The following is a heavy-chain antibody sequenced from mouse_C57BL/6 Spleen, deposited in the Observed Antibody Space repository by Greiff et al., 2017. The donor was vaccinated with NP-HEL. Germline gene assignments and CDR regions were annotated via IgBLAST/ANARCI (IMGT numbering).Heavy chain of an antibody. J-gene: IGHJ4*01. CDR2: IWRGGST. Sequence: QVQLQQSGPGLVQPSQSLSITCTVSGFSLTSYGVHWVRQSPGKGLEWLGVIWRGGSTDYNAAFMSRLSITKDNSKSQVFFKMNSLQADDTAIYYCAKRYYGYDGYAMDYWGQGTSVTVSS. CDR3: AKRYYGYDGYAMDY. V-gene: IGHV2-5*01. D-gene: IGHD2-2*01. CDR1: GFSLTSYG.